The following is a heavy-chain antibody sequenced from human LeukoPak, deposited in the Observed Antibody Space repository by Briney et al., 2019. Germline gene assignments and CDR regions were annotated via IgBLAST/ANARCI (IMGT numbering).Heavy chain of an antibody. Sequence: ASVKVSCKASGYTFTGYYMHWVRQAPGQGLEWMGWINPNSGGTNYAQKFQGRVTMTRDTSISTAYMELSRLRSDDTAVYYCARGPPYYDILTGYYPNYYFDYWGQGTLVTVSS. CDR1: GYTFTGYY. CDR3: ARGPPYYDILTGYYPNYYFDY. J-gene: IGHJ4*02. CDR2: INPNSGGT. D-gene: IGHD3-9*01. V-gene: IGHV1-2*02.